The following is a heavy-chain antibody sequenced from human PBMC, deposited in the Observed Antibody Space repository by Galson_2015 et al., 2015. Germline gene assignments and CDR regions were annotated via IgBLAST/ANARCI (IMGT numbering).Heavy chain of an antibody. D-gene: IGHD1-26*01. CDR1: GDSVSSNSVI. CDR3: VKAPAGTYGIFQY. Sequence: CAISGDSVSSNSVIWHWIRQSPSRGLEWLGRTYYRSKWGIDYAASVNRRITINPDTSKNQFSLQLNSVTPEDTAVYYCVKAPAGTYGIFQYWGQGTLVTVSS. J-gene: IGHJ4*02. V-gene: IGHV6-1*01. CDR2: TYYRSKWGI.